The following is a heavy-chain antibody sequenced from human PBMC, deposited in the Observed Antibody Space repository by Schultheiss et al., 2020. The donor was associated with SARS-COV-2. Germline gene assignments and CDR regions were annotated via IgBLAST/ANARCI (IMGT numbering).Heavy chain of an antibody. CDR1: GFTFSSYE. D-gene: IGHD5-18*01. CDR3: AREGYPDAFDI. Sequence: GESLKISCAASGFTFSSYEMNWVRQAPGKGLEWVSYTSSSGSSKYYADSVKGRFTISRDNAKNLLYLQMNSLRAEDTAVYYCAREGYPDAFDIWGQGTMVTVSS. V-gene: IGHV3-48*03. CDR2: TSSSGSSK. J-gene: IGHJ3*02.